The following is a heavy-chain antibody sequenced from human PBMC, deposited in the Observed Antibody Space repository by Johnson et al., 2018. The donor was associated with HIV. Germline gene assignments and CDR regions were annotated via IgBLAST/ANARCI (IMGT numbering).Heavy chain of an antibody. D-gene: IGHD3-10*01. CDR2: ISGSGGST. CDR3: AKALRITMVQVYHRGGDAFDI. V-gene: IGHV3-23*04. J-gene: IGHJ3*02. CDR1: GFTFSGYA. Sequence: VQLVESGGGVVRPGGSLRLSCAASGFTFSGYAMSWVRQAPGKGLEWVSAISGSGGSTYYADSVKGRFTISRDNSKNTLYLHMNSLRAEDTAVYYCAKALRITMVQVYHRGGDAFDIWGQGTMVTVSS.